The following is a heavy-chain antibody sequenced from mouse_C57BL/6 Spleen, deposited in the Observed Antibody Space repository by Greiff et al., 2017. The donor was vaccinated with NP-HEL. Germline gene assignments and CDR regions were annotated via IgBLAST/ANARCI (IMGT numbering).Heavy chain of an antibody. D-gene: IGHD2-1*01. CDR2: INPSSGYT. CDR3: AREGVGNRWFAY. CDR1: GYTFTSYT. V-gene: IGHV1-4*01. J-gene: IGHJ3*01. Sequence: QVQLQQSGAELARPGASVKMSCKASGYTFTSYTMHWVKQKPGQGLEWIGYINPSSGYTKYNQKFKDKATLTADKSSSTAYMQLSSLTSEDSAVYYCAREGVGNRWFAYWGQGTLVTVSA.